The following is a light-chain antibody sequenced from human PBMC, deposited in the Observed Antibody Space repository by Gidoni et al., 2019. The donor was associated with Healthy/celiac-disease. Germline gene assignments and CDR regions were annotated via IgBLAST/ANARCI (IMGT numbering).Light chain of an antibody. CDR1: QSVSSN. J-gene: IGKJ4*01. CDR2: GAS. Sequence: ERVMTQSHANLSVSPGERATLYCRASQSVSSNLAWYQQKPGQATRLLIYGASTRATGIPARFRGSGSGTEFTLTISSLHSEDFAVYYCQQYNNWPPLTFGGGTKVEIK. CDR3: QQYNNWPPLT. V-gene: IGKV3-15*01.